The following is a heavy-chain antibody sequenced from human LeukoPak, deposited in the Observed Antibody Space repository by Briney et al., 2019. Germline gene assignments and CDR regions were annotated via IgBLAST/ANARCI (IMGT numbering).Heavy chain of an antibody. V-gene: IGHV3-23*01. J-gene: IGHJ4*02. CDR1: GFTFSTFA. Sequence: PGGSLRLSCAASGFTFSTFAMIWVRQPPGKGLEWVSSIFPSDGEIHYADSVRGRFTISRDNSKSTLSLQMNSLRADDTAIYYCATYRQVLLPFESWGQGTLVTVSS. D-gene: IGHD2-8*02. CDR2: IFPSDGEI. CDR3: ATYRQVLLPFES.